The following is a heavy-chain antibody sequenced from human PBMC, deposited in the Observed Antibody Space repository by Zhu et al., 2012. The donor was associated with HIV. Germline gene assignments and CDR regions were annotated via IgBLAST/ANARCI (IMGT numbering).Heavy chain of an antibody. CDR2: IYHSGST. CDR3: ARRTTVVSWFDP. J-gene: IGHJ5*02. V-gene: IGHV4-4*02. D-gene: IGHD4-23*01. CDR1: GGSISSSHW. Sequence: QVQLQESGPGLVKPSGTLSLTCAVSGGSISSSHWWSWVRQPPGTGLEWIGEIYHSGSTSYNPSLKSRVTISVDKSKNQFSLRLSSVTAADTAVYYCARRTTVVSWFDPWGQGTLVTVSS.